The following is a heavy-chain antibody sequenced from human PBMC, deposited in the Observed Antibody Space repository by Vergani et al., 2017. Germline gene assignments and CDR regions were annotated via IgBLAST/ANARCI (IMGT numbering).Heavy chain of an antibody. D-gene: IGHD6-13*01. V-gene: IGHV2-26*01. J-gene: IGHJ6*03. CDR3: ARMYSSSWYGHSGYDDYMDV. CDR1: GFSLSNARMG. CDR2: IFSNDEK. Sequence: QVTLKESGPVLVKPTETLTLTCTVSGFSLSNARMGVSWIRQPPGKALEWLAHIFSNDEKSYSTSRKSRLTLSQDTSKSQVVLTMTNMDPVDTATYHCARMYSSSWYGHSGYDDYMDVWGKGTTVTVSS.